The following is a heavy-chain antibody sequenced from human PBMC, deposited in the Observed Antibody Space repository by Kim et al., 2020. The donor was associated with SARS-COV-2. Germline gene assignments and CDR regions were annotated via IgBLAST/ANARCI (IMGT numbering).Heavy chain of an antibody. Sequence: SETLSLTCTVSGGSISSSSYYWGWIRQPPGKGLEWIGSIYYSGSTYYNPSLKSRVTISVDTSKNQFSLKLSSVTAADTAVYYCARKVYITMVRGEMRDWFDPWGQGTLVTVSS. CDR2: IYYSGST. D-gene: IGHD3-10*01. J-gene: IGHJ5*02. CDR1: GGSISSSSYY. CDR3: ARKVYITMVRGEMRDWFDP. V-gene: IGHV4-39*07.